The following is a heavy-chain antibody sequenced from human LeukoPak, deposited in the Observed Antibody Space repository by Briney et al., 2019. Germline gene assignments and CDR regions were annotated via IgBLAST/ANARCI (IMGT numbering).Heavy chain of an antibody. D-gene: IGHD2-21*01. CDR3: ARGALIPDF. CDR1: GFTFSSYA. CDR2: ISKSDGST. Sequence: PGVSLRLSCAASGFTFSSYAMTWVRQAPGKGLAWVSSISKSDGSTYYADSVKGRFTISRDNSKNTVYLHMDSLRVEDTAIYYCARGALIPDFRGQGTLVTVSS. V-gene: IGHV3-23*01. J-gene: IGHJ4*02.